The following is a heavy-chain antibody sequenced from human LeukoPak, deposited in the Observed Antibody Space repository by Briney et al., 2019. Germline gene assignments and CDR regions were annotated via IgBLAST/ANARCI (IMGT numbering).Heavy chain of an antibody. D-gene: IGHD1-26*01. CDR2: IKQDGSEK. Sequence: PGGSLRLSCAASGLTFSSYWMSWVRQAPGKGLEWVANIKQDGSEKYYVDSVKGRFTISRDNAKNSLYLQMNSLRVEDTAVYHCASEVGATRHWGQGTLVTVSS. CDR3: ASEVGATRH. CDR1: GLTFSSYW. V-gene: IGHV3-7*01. J-gene: IGHJ4*02.